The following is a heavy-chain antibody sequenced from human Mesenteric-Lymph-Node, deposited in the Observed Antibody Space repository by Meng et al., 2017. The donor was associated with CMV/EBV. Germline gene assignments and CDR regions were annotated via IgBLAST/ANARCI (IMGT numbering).Heavy chain of an antibody. Sequence: TSYAMNWVRQAPGPGLEWMGIINPSGGSTSYAQKFQGRVTMTRDTSTSTVYMELSSLRSEDTAVYYCARAGVDIVVVPAASQNWFDPWGQGTLVTVSS. CDR2: INPSGGST. D-gene: IGHD2-2*01. CDR3: ARAGVDIVVVPAASQNWFDP. CDR1: TSYA. J-gene: IGHJ5*02. V-gene: IGHV1-46*01.